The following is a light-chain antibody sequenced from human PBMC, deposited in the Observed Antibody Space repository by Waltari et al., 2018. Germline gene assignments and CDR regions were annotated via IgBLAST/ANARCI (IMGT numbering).Light chain of an antibody. J-gene: IGKJ1*01. V-gene: IGKV1-5*03. Sequence: DIQMTKSPSTLSASVGERVTITCRASQSISSWLAWYQQKPGKPPQFLIYRASELEIGVPPRFSGSGSGTEFTLTISSLQPEDFASYYCQQYYSYSRTFGQGTKVEIK. CDR2: RAS. CDR3: QQYYSYSRT. CDR1: QSISSW.